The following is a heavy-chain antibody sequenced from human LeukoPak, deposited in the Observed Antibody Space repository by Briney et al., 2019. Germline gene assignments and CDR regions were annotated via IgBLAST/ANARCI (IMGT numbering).Heavy chain of an antibody. D-gene: IGHD1-26*01. J-gene: IGHJ4*02. CDR3: ARDEPWEPSDY. CDR2: ISSSSSYI. Sequence: GGSLRLSCAASQLPFSDHWMSWVRQAPGKGLEWVSSISSSSSYIYYADSVKGRFTISRDNAKNSLYLQMNSLRAEDTAVYYCARDEPWEPSDYWGQGTLVTVSS. CDR1: QLPFSDHW. V-gene: IGHV3-21*01.